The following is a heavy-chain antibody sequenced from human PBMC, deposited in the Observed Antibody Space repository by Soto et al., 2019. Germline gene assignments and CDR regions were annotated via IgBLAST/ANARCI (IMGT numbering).Heavy chain of an antibody. CDR3: ARDRYSYYDFWSGSLPYYYYGMDV. CDR2: IKQDGSEK. CDR1: GFTFSSYW. J-gene: IGHJ6*02. Sequence: EVQLVESGGGLVQPGGSLRLSCAASGFTFSSYWMSWVRQAPGKGLEWVANIKQDGSEKYYVDSVKGRFTISRDNAKNSLYLQMNSQRAEDTAVYYCARDRYSYYDFWSGSLPYYYYGMDVWGQGTTVTVSS. D-gene: IGHD3-3*01. V-gene: IGHV3-7*01.